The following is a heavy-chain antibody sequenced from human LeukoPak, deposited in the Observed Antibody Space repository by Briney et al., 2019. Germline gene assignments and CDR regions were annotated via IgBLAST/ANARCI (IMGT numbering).Heavy chain of an antibody. CDR3: ATVSSDGSYFDY. V-gene: IGHV4-30-2*01. CDR2: IYHSGST. D-gene: IGHD2-21*02. CDR1: GGSISSGGYS. J-gene: IGHJ4*02. Sequence: PSRTLSLTCAVSGGSISSGGYSWSWLRQPPGKGLEWIGYIYHSGSTYYNPSLESRVTISVDRSNNQFCRKLSSVTAADTAVYYCATVSSDGSYFDYWGQGTLVTVSS.